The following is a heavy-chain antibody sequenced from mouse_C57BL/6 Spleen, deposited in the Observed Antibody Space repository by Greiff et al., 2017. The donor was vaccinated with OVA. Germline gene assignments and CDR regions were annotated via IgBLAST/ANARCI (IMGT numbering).Heavy chain of an antibody. J-gene: IGHJ1*03. CDR3: ARSHYGRSYWYFDV. CDR1: GYAFSSSW. D-gene: IGHD1-1*01. V-gene: IGHV1-82*01. Sequence: VQLQQSGPELVKPGASVKISCKASGYAFSSSWMNWVKQRPGKGLEWIGRIYPGDGDTNYNGKFKGKATLTADKSSSTAYMPLSSLTSEDSAVYFCARSHYGRSYWYFDVWGTGTTVTVSS. CDR2: IYPGDGDT.